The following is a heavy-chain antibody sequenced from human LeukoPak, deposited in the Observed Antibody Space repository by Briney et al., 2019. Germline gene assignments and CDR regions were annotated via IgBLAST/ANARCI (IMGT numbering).Heavy chain of an antibody. CDR2: LNTDGSWT. D-gene: IGHD2-15*01. CDR3: AKDLSGAHDY. J-gene: IGHJ4*02. V-gene: IGHV3-74*01. Sequence: PGGSLRLSCAASGFTVSSIYMTWVRQAPGKGLVWVSRLNTDGSWTNYADSVKGRFTISRDNAKNTLYLQMNSLRVEDTAVYYCAKDLSGAHDYWGQGTVVTVSS. CDR1: GFTVSSIY.